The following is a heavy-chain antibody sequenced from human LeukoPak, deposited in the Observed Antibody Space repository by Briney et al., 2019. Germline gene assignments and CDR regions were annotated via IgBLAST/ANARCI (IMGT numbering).Heavy chain of an antibody. D-gene: IGHD3-22*01. CDR1: GGTFSSYA. V-gene: IGHV1-69*13. CDR3: ARDNLPGRYSSGYHY. J-gene: IGHJ4*02. Sequence: SVKVSCKASGGTFSSYAISWVRQAPGQGLEWMGGIIPIFGTANYAQKFQGRVTITADESTSTAYMELSSLRSEDTAVYYCARDNLPGRYSSGYHYWGQGILVTVSS. CDR2: IIPIFGTA.